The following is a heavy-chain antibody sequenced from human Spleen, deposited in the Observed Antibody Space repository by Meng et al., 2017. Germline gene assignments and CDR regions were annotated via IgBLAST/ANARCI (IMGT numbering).Heavy chain of an antibody. J-gene: IGHJ4*02. D-gene: IGHD6-19*01. CDR1: GYTFNGYY. V-gene: IGHV1-2*06. CDR2: IDPKSDNT. CDR3: ARGTTPAGDY. Sequence: QVELVQSGAEGKGPGASVKVSSKTSGYTFNGYYMHWVRQAPGQGLEWMGRIDPKSDNTHYAQKFQGRVTMTRDTSISTAYMELSGLRSDDTAVYYCARGTTPAGDYWGQGTLVTVSS.